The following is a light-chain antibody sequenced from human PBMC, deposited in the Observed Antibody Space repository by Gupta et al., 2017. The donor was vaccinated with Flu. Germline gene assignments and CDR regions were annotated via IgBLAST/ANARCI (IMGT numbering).Light chain of an antibody. J-gene: IGKJ1*01. CDR1: QDVGNY. Sequence: DIQMTQSPSSLPASIGDTVTITCRASQDVGNYMSWYQQKSGKAPKLLISTSSTLQTGVPSRFSGSGCGTEFSTATSGLQSEDFATYYCQQGHTFIRSFGQGTKV. V-gene: IGKV1-39*01. CDR3: QQGHTFIRS. CDR2: TSS.